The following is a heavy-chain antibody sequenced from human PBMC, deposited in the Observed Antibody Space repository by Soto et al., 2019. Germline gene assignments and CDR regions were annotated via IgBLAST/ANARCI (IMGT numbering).Heavy chain of an antibody. V-gene: IGHV3-15*07. CDR2: IKSKTDGGTT. CDR1: GFTFSNAW. Sequence: GGSLRLSCAASGFTFSNAWMNWVRQAPGKGLEWVGRIKSKTDGGTTDYAAPVKGRFTISRDDSKNTLYLQMNSLKTEDTAVYYCTPSMITFGGVIDWFDPWGQGTLVTVSS. J-gene: IGHJ5*02. D-gene: IGHD3-16*01. CDR3: TPSMITFGGVIDWFDP.